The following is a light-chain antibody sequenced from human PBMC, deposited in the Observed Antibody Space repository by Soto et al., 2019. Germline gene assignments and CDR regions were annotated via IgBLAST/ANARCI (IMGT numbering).Light chain of an antibody. Sequence: EIVLTQSPATLSLSPGEKATISCRASQSVSSYLAWYQQKPGQAPRLLIYDASNRATGIPARSSGSGSGTDFTLTISSLEPEDFAVYYCQQRSNWPPKYTFGQGTRLEIK. CDR1: QSVSSY. CDR2: DAS. V-gene: IGKV3-11*01. J-gene: IGKJ5*01. CDR3: QQRSNWPPKYT.